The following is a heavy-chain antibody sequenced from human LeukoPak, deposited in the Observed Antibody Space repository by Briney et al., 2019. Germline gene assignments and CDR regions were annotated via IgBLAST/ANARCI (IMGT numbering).Heavy chain of an antibody. CDR2: IYYSGST. V-gene: IGHV4-59*01. Sequence: SETLSLTCTVSGGSISSYYWSWIRQPPGKGLEWIGYIYYSGSTNYNPSLKSRVTISVDTSKNQFSLKLSSVTAADTAVYYCARDYWGYYDSSGSNWFDPWGQGTLFTVSS. J-gene: IGHJ5*02. D-gene: IGHD3-22*01. CDR3: ARDYWGYYDSSGSNWFDP. CDR1: GGSISSYY.